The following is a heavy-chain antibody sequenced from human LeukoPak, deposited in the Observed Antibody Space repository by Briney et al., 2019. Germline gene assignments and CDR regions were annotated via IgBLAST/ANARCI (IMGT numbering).Heavy chain of an antibody. CDR2: ISYDGGNK. CDR3: AKDFAGAVADL. D-gene: IGHD6-19*01. Sequence: GGSLRLSCAASGFTFSSYGMHWVRQAPGKGLEWVAVISYDGGNKYYADSVKGRFTISRDNSKNTLYLQMNSLSAEDTAVYYCAKDFAGAVADLWGQGTLVTVSS. J-gene: IGHJ4*02. CDR1: GFTFSSYG. V-gene: IGHV3-30*18.